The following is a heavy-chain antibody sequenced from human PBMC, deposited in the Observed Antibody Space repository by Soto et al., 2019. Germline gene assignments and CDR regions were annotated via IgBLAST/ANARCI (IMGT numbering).Heavy chain of an antibody. CDR2: ISYDGSNK. V-gene: IGHV3-30-3*01. CDR3: ARNSHPAYYSSGYYHDGQDWFDP. D-gene: IGHD3-22*01. CDR1: GFTFSSYA. Sequence: QVQLVESGGGVVQPGRSLRLSCAASGFTFSSYAMHGVRQAPGKGLEWVAVISYDGSNKYYADSVKGRFTISRDNSKNTLYLQMNSLRAEDTAVYYCARNSHPAYYSSGYYHDGQDWFDPWGQGTLVTVSS. J-gene: IGHJ5*02.